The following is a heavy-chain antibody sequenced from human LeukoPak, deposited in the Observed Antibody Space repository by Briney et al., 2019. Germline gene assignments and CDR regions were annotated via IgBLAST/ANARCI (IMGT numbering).Heavy chain of an antibody. CDR2: INPNSGGT. CDR3: ARSQYCSSTSCYAFSDAFDI. CDR1: GYTFTSYD. V-gene: IGHV1-2*02. Sequence: ASVKVSCKASGYTFTSYDINWVRQATGQGLEWMGWINPNSGGTNYAQKFQGRVTMTRDTSISTAYMELSRLRSDDTAVYYCARSQYCSSTSCYAFSDAFDIWGQGTMVTVSS. J-gene: IGHJ3*02. D-gene: IGHD2-2*01.